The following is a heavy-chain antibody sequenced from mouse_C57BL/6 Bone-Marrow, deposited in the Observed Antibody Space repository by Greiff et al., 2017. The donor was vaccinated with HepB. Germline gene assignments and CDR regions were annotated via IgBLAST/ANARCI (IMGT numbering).Heavy chain of an antibody. D-gene: IGHD1-1*02. CDR1: GYTFTSYW. Sequence: VQLQQPGTELVKPGASVKLSCKASGYTFTSYWMHWVKQRPGQGLEWIGNINPSNGGTNYNEKFKSKATLTVDKSSSTAYMQLSSLTSEDSAVYYCARSRLWCFFAMDYWGQGTSVTVSS. J-gene: IGHJ4*01. V-gene: IGHV1-53*01. CDR2: INPSNGGT. CDR3: ARSRLWCFFAMDY.